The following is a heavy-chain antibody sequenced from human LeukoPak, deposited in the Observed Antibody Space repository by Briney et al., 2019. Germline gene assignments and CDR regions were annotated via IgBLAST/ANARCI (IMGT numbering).Heavy chain of an antibody. V-gene: IGHV3-7*03. CDR1: GFTFSSYW. Sequence: GGSLRLSCAASGFTFSSYWMSWVRQAPGKGLEWVANIKQDGSEKYYVDSVKGRFTISRDNAKNTLYLQMNSLRAEDTAVYYCAKNGQWLLRQYYFDYWGQGTLVTVSS. J-gene: IGHJ4*02. CDR3: AKNGQWLLRQYYFDY. CDR2: IKQDGSEK. D-gene: IGHD3-22*01.